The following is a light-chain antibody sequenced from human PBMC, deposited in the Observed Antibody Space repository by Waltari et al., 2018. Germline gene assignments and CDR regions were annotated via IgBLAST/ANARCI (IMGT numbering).Light chain of an antibody. V-gene: IGKV1-39*01. J-gene: IGKJ2*01. CDR1: QNIDRY. Sequence: DFQMTQSPSSLSASVGARVTITCRASQNIDRYLNWYQQKPGKAPKLLIYAASSSQSGAPSVFSGSGSGTDFTLTISSLQPEHFATYYCQQIYSVPYPFGQGTKLEI. CDR3: QQIYSVPYP. CDR2: AAS.